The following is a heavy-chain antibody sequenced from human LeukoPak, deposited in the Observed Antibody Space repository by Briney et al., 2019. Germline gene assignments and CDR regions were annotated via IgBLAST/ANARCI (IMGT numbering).Heavy chain of an antibody. CDR1: GFIFGDHA. CDR2: IRSKAYRATT. D-gene: IGHD5-24*01. CDR3: ARGPIQLWIHNAMDV. Sequence: GGSLRLSCRGSGFIFGDHAMSWVRQAPGKGLEWVGFIRSKAYRATTEYGASVKGRFTISSDDSASIAYLQMNSLRTEDTAVYYCARGPIQLWIHNAMDVWGQGTTVTVSS. V-gene: IGHV3-49*04. J-gene: IGHJ6*02.